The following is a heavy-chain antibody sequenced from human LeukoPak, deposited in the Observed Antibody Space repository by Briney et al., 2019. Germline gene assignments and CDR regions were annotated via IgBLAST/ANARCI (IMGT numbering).Heavy chain of an antibody. J-gene: IGHJ5*02. V-gene: IGHV3-48*02. CDR2: ISSSSTI. CDR1: GFTFSSYS. CDR3: ASDLNWFDP. Sequence: GGSLRLSCAASGFTFSSYSMNWVRQAPGKGLEWVSYISSSSTIYYADSVKGRFTISRDNAKYSLYLQMNSLRDEDTAVYYCASDLNWFDPWGQGTLVTVSS.